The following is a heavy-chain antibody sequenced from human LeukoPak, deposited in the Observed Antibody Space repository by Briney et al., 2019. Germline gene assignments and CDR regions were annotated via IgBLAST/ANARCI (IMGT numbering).Heavy chain of an antibody. D-gene: IGHD2-2*01. CDR2: ISGSGGST. V-gene: IGHV3-23*01. CDR3: AKDPRAGYCSSTSCYAQNYYYYGMDV. CDR1: GFTFSSYA. J-gene: IGHJ6*02. Sequence: QPGGSLRLSCAASGFTFSSYAMSWVRQAPGKGLEWVSAISGSGGSTYYADSVKGRFTISRDNSKNTLYLQMNSLRAEDTAVYYCAKDPRAGYCSSTSCYAQNYYYYGMDVWGQGTTVTVSS.